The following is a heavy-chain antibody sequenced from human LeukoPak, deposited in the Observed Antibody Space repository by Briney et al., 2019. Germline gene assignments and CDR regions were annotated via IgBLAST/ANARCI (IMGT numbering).Heavy chain of an antibody. J-gene: IGHJ4*02. CDR1: GGSISSYY. D-gene: IGHD3-10*01. CDR3: ARLVRGVIGY. CDR2: IYYSGST. V-gene: IGHV4-59*08. Sequence: SETLSLTCTVSGGSISSYYWSWIRQPPGKGLEWIGYIYYSGSTNYNPSLKSRVTISVDTSKNQFSLKLSSVTAADTAVYYCARLVRGVIGYWGQGTLVTVSS.